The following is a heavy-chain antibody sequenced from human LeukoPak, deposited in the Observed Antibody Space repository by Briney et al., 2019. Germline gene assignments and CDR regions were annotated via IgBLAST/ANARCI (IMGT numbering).Heavy chain of an antibody. CDR3: ATLDRTTDASDI. V-gene: IGHV4-39*01. CDR1: GGSISSSSYY. D-gene: IGHD1-1*01. J-gene: IGHJ3*02. CDR2: IYYSGST. Sequence: SETLSLTCTVSGGSISSSSYYWGWIRQPPGTGLEWIGSIYYSGSTYCNPSLKSRVTISVDTSKNQFSLKLSSVTAADTAVYYCATLDRTTDASDIWGQGTMVTVSS.